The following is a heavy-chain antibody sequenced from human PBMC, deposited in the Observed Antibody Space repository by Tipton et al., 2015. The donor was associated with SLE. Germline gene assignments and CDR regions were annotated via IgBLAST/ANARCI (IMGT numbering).Heavy chain of an antibody. J-gene: IGHJ4*02. V-gene: IGHV4-59*01. CDR3: ARTAGSHRNYYFDS. CDR1: GGSTSNYY. CDR2: TYYRGSA. Sequence: TLSLTCSVSGGSTSNYYWSWIWQPPGKELEYIGYTYYRGSANYNPSLKNRVTLSIDTSNNHFSLRLSSVTAADTAVYYCARTAGSHRNYYFDSWGQGTLVTVSS. D-gene: IGHD1-26*01.